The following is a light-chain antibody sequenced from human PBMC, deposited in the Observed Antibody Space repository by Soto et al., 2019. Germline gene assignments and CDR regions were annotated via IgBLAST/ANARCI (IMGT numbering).Light chain of an antibody. CDR1: QSISNL. V-gene: IGKV1-5*01. CDR2: HAS. J-gene: IGKJ1*01. CDR3: QQYNSYS. Sequence: DIQMTQSPSTLPASVGDRVTITCRASQSISNLLAWYQQKPGTAPKLLIYHASTLESGVPSRFSGSGSGTEFTLTISSLQPDDFATYYCQQYNSYSFGQGTKVEMK.